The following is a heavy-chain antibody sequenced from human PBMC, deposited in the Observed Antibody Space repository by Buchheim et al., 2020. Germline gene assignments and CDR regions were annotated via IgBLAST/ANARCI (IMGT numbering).Heavy chain of an antibody. CDR3: ANGIDYGDKTVAEYFQH. J-gene: IGHJ1*01. D-gene: IGHD4-17*01. CDR2: ISGSGGST. V-gene: IGHV3-23*01. CDR1: GFTFSSYA. Sequence: EVQLLESGGGLVQPGGSLRLSRAASGFTFSSYAMSWVRQAPGKGLEWVSAISGSGGSTYYADSVKGRFTISRDNSKNTLYLQMNSLRAEDTAVYYCANGIDYGDKTVAEYFQHWGQGTL.